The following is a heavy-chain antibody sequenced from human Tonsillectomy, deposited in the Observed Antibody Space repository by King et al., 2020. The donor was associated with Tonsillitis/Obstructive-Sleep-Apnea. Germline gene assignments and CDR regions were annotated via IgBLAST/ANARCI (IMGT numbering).Heavy chain of an antibody. V-gene: IGHV3-30*18. CDR3: AKPYIATAGITAYYFDY. CDR2: ISYDGSNK. CDR1: GFTFSNYG. Sequence: VQLVESGGGVVQPGRSLRLSCAASGFTFSNYGMHWVRQAPGKGLEWVAVISYDGSNKYYVDSVKGRFTISRDNSKNTLYLQMNSLIAEDTAVYYCAKPYIATAGITAYYFDYWGQGTLVTVSS. D-gene: IGHD6-13*01. J-gene: IGHJ4*02.